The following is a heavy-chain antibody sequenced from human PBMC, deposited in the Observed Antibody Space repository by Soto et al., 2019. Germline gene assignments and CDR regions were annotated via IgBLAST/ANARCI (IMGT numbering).Heavy chain of an antibody. Sequence: QVQLVQSGAEVKKPGASVKVSCKASGYTFTSYGISWVRQAPGQGVEWMGWISAYNGNTNYAQKLQGRVTLTTDTSTSTGYMELRSLRSDDTAVYYCARASGSSYWFDPWGQGTLVTVSS. J-gene: IGHJ5*02. CDR2: ISAYNGNT. CDR1: GYTFTSYG. CDR3: ARASGSSYWFDP. D-gene: IGHD1-26*01. V-gene: IGHV1-18*01.